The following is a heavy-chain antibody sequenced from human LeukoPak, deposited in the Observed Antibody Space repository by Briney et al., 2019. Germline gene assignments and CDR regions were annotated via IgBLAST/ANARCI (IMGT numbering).Heavy chain of an antibody. Sequence: PGGSLRLPCAASGFTFSDYYMSWIRQAPGKGLEWVSYISSSGSTIHYADSVKGRFTISRDNAKNSLYLQMNSLRAEDTAVYYCARILGYCSGGSCYFVDYWGQGTLVTVSS. J-gene: IGHJ4*02. CDR1: GFTFSDYY. CDR3: ARILGYCSGGSCYFVDY. D-gene: IGHD2-15*01. CDR2: ISSSGSTI. V-gene: IGHV3-11*01.